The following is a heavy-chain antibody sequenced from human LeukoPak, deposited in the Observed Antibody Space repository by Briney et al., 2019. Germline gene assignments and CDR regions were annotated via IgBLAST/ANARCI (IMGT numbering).Heavy chain of an antibody. V-gene: IGHV3-11*01. CDR3: ASLPPSGWYYYYYMDV. CDR2: ISSSGSTI. CDR1: GFTFSYYY. D-gene: IGHD6-19*01. J-gene: IGHJ6*03. Sequence: GGSLRLSCAASGFTFSYYYMSWIRQAPGKWLEWVSYISSSGSTIYYADSVKGRFTISRDNAKNSLYLQMNSLRAEDTAVYYCASLPPSGWYYYYYMDVWGKGTTVTISS.